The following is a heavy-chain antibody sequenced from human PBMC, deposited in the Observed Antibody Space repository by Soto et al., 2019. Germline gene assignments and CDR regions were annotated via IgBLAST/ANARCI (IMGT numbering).Heavy chain of an antibody. V-gene: IGHV1-69*13. D-gene: IGHD6-25*01. CDR2: IIPIFGTA. CDR1: GGTFSSYA. J-gene: IGHJ6*02. CDR3: AGISSADRYYYYYGMDV. Sequence: SVKVSCKASGGTFSSYAISWVRQAPGQGLEWMGGIIPIFGTANYAQKFQGRVTITADESTSTAYVELSSLRSEDTAVYYCAGISSADRYYYYYGMDVWGQGTTVTVSS.